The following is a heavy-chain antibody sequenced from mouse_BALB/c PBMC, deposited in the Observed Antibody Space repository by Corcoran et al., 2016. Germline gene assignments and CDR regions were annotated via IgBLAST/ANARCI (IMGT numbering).Heavy chain of an antibody. CDR1: GYSFTGYY. CDR3: ARGGYDGTWFAY. J-gene: IGHJ3*01. D-gene: IGHD2-2*01. Sequence: EVQLQQSGPELVKPGASVKISCKASGYSFTGYYMHWVKQSHVKSLEGIGRINPYNGATSYNQNFKDKASLTVDKSSSTAYMELHSLTSEDSAVYYCARGGYDGTWFAYWGQGTLVTVSA. V-gene: IGHV1-26*01. CDR2: INPYNGAT.